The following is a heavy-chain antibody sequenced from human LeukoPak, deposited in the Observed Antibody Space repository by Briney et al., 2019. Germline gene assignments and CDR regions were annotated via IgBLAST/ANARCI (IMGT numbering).Heavy chain of an antibody. CDR2: IWYDGSNK. CDR1: GFTFSSYG. J-gene: IGHJ4*02. Sequence: GGSLRLSCAASGFTFSSYGMHWVRQAPGKGLEWVAVIWYDGSNKYYADSVKGRFTISRDNSKNTLYLQMNSLRAEDTAVYYCARDMLSMRYCSSTSCYAFDYWGQGTLVTVSS. CDR3: ARDMLSMRYCSSTSCYAFDY. V-gene: IGHV3-33*01. D-gene: IGHD2-2*01.